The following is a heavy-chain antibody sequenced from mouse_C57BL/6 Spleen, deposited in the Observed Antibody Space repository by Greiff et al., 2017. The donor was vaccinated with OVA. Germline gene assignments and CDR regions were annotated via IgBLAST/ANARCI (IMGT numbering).Heavy chain of an antibody. V-gene: IGHV3-6*01. CDR1: GYSITSGYY. Sequence: EVKLQESGPGLVKPSQSLSLTCSVTGYSITSGYYWNWIRQFPGNKLEWMGYISYDGSNNYNPSLKNRISITRDTSKNQFFLELNSVTTEDTATYYGARDGYYGSSYDYYAMDYWGQGTSVTVSS. CDR3: ARDGYYGSSYDYYAMDY. CDR2: ISYDGSN. J-gene: IGHJ4*01. D-gene: IGHD1-1*01.